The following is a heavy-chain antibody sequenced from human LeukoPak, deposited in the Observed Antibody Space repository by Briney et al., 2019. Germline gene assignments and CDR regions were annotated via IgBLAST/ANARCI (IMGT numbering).Heavy chain of an antibody. CDR2: ISAYNGNT. CDR3: ARDLPPPLYYDFWSGYYRFDY. D-gene: IGHD3-3*01. Sequence: ASVKVSCKASGYTFTSYGISWVRQAPGQGLEWMGWISAYNGNTNYAQKLQGRVTMTTDTSTSTAYIELRSLRSDDTAVYYFARDLPPPLYYDFWSGYYRFDYWGQGTLVTVSS. CDR1: GYTFTSYG. V-gene: IGHV1-18*01. J-gene: IGHJ4*02.